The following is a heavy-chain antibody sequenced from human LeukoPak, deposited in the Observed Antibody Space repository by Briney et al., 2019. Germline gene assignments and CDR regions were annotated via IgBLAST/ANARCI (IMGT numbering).Heavy chain of an antibody. D-gene: IGHD3-10*01. Sequence: SETLSLTCTVSGNSISSGDNYWSWIRQPPGKGLEWIGYIYDSGSTNYNPSLKSRVTISVDTSKNRFSLKLSSVTAADTAVYYCATRGSYWERHNNWFDPWGQGTLVTVSS. CDR1: GNSISSGDNY. J-gene: IGHJ5*02. V-gene: IGHV4-61*08. CDR3: ATRGSYWERHNNWFDP. CDR2: IYDSGST.